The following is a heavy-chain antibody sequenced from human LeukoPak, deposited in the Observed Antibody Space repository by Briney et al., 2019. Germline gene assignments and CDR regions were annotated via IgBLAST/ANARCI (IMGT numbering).Heavy chain of an antibody. CDR3: ARSSGSYYP. V-gene: IGHV4-34*01. Sequence: SETLSLTCAVYGGSFSGYYWSWIRQPPGKGLEWIGEINHSGSTNYNPSLKSRVTISVDTSKDQFSLKLSSVTAADTAVYYCARSSGSYYPWGQGTLVTVSS. D-gene: IGHD1-26*01. CDR1: GGSFSGYY. CDR2: INHSGST. J-gene: IGHJ5*02.